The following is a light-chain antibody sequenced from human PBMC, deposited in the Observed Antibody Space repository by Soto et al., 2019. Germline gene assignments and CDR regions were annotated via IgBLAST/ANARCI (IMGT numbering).Light chain of an antibody. CDR2: DVS. Sequence: QSVLTQPASVPGSPGQSITISCTGTSSDVGGYNYVSWYQQHPGKAPKLMIYDVSNRPSGVSNRFSGSKSANTASLTISGLQAEDEADYYCSSYTGSSTYVVFGGGTKVTVL. CDR3: SSYTGSSTYVV. J-gene: IGLJ2*01. V-gene: IGLV2-14*01. CDR1: SSDVGGYNY.